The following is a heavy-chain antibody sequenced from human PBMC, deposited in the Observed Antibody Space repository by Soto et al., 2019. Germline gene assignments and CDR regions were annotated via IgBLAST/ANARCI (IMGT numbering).Heavy chain of an antibody. D-gene: IGHD3-22*01. CDR3: AGSYYYDSIADY. J-gene: IGHJ4*02. V-gene: IGHV4-59*01. CDR1: GGSISSYY. Sequence: TSETLSLTCTVSGGSISSYYWSWIRQPPGKGLEWIGYIYYSGSTNYNPSLKSRVTISVDTSKNQFSLKLSSVTAADTAVYYCAGSYYYDSIADYWGQGTLVTVSS. CDR2: IYYSGST.